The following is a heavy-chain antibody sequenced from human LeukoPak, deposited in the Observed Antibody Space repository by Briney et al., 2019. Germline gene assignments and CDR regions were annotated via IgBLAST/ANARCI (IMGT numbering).Heavy chain of an antibody. CDR1: GFTFSNYG. CDR3: ARGITMVRGVIGY. CDR2: IWYDGSNK. Sequence: GGSLRLSCAASGFTFSNYGIHWVRQAPGKGLEWVALIWYDGSNKYYADSVKGRFTISRDNAKNSLYLQMNSLRAEDTAVYYCARGITMVRGVIGYWGQGTLVTVSS. D-gene: IGHD3-10*01. V-gene: IGHV3-33*01. J-gene: IGHJ4*02.